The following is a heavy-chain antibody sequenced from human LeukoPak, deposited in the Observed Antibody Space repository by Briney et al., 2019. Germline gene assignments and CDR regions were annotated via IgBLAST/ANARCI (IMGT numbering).Heavy chain of an antibody. CDR3: ARHEYSSSSSGDIYFDY. J-gene: IGHJ4*02. CDR1: GGTFSSYT. Sequence: SVKVSCKASGGTFSSYTISWVRQAPGQGLEWMGRIIPILGIANYAQKFQGRVTITADKSTSTAYMELSSLRSEDTAVYYCARHEYSSSSSGDIYFDYWGQGTLVTVSS. CDR2: IIPILGIA. D-gene: IGHD6-6*01. V-gene: IGHV1-69*02.